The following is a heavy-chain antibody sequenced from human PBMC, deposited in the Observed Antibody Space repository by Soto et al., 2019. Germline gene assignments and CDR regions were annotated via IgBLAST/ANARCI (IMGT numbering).Heavy chain of an antibody. CDR3: AREFSGGNCSGGSCDYYYSMDV. CDR1: GYTFTGYY. J-gene: IGHJ6*02. V-gene: IGHV1-2*04. Sequence: GASLKVSCKASGYTFTGYYMHWVRQAPGQGLEWMGWINPNSGGTNYAQKFQGWVTMTRDTSISTAYMELSRLRSDDTAVYYCAREFSGGNCSGGSCDYYYSMDVWGQGSTVTVSS. CDR2: INPNSGGT. D-gene: IGHD2-15*01.